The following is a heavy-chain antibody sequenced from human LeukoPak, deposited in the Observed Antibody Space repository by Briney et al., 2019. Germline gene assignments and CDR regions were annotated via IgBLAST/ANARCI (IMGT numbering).Heavy chain of an antibody. D-gene: IGHD2-15*01. J-gene: IGHJ5*02. Sequence: ASVKVSCKASGYTFTSYDVNWVRQATGQGLEWMGWMNPNSGNTGYAQKFQGRVTMTRNTSISTAYMELSSLRSDDTAVYYCARPYCSGGSCYGWFDPWGQGTLVTVSS. CDR2: MNPNSGNT. CDR3: ARPYCSGGSCYGWFDP. CDR1: GYTFTSYD. V-gene: IGHV1-8*01.